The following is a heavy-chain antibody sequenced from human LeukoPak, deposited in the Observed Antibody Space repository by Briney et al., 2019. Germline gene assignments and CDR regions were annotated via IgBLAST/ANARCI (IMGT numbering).Heavy chain of an antibody. CDR3: ARDDPVTTRMMVPFDY. D-gene: IGHD4-11*01. V-gene: IGHV3-21*01. J-gene: IGHJ4*02. CDR2: FGSDLSFR. CDR1: GFTFSHYS. Sequence: PGGSLRLSCAGSGFTFSHYSMNWVRQAPGKGLEWVASFGSDLSFRSVADSLKGRFTISRDNAKNSLYLQMNSLRAEDTAVYYCARDDPVTTRMMVPFDYWGQGTLVTVSS.